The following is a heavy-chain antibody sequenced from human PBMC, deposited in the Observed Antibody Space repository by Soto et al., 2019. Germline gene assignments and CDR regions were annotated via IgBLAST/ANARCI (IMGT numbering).Heavy chain of an antibody. Sequence: SETLSHTCAVSDGYISSSNWWSWVHQPPGKGLEWIGEIYHSGSTNYNPSLKSRVTISVDKSKNQFSLKLSSVTAADTAVYYCARFPAAGRDYYYGMDVWGQGTTVTVSS. CDR1: DGYISSSNW. V-gene: IGHV4-4*02. CDR2: IYHSGST. CDR3: ARFPAAGRDYYYGMDV. D-gene: IGHD6-13*01. J-gene: IGHJ6*02.